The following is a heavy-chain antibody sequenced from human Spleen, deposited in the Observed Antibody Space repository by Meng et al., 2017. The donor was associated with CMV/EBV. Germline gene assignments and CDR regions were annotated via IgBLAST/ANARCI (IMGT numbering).Heavy chain of an antibody. Sequence: GESLKISCKASGYNFRSYWIGWVRQMPGKGLEWMGIIYAGDSDTKYSPSFRGQVTISVDRSRSTAYLQWSNLKASDTAVYYCVRQGYTVTNGVDYWGRGTLVTVSS. CDR1: GYNFRSYW. CDR3: VRQGYTVTNGVDY. D-gene: IGHD4-11*01. CDR2: IYAGDSDT. V-gene: IGHV5-51*01. J-gene: IGHJ4*02.